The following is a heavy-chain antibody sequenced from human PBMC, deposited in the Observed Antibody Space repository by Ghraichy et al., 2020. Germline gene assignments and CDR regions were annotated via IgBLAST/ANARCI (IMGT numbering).Heavy chain of an antibody. V-gene: IGHV2-26*01. CDR3: ARIGGYYDILTGVYYFDY. D-gene: IGHD3-9*01. CDR1: GFSLSNARMG. J-gene: IGHJ4*02. CDR2: IFSNDEK. Sequence: SGPTMVKPTETLTLTCTVSGFSLSNARMGVSWIRQPPGKALEWLAHIFSNDEKSYSTSLKSRLTISKDTSKSQVVLTMTNMDPVDTATYYCARIGGYYDILTGVYYFDYWGQGTLVTVSS.